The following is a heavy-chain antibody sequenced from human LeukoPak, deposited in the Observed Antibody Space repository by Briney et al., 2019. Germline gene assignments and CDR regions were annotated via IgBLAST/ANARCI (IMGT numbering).Heavy chain of an antibody. CDR3: ARDRDYGDYVADYYYYMDV. Sequence: ASVKVSCKASGYTFTSYYMHWVRQAPGQGLEWMGIINPSGGSTSYAQKFQGRVTMTRDMSTSTVYMELSSLRSEDTAVYYCARDRDYGDYVADYYYYMDVWGKGTTVTVSS. CDR1: GYTFTSYY. CDR2: INPSGGST. J-gene: IGHJ6*03. V-gene: IGHV1-46*01. D-gene: IGHD4-17*01.